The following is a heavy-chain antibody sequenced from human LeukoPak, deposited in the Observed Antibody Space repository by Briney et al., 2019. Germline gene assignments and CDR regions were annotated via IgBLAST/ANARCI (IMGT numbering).Heavy chain of an antibody. CDR1: GGSISSYY. V-gene: IGHV4-59*01. Sequence: SETLSLTCTVSGGSISSYYWSWIRQPPGKGLEWIGYIYYSGSTNYNPSLKSRVTISVDTSKNQFSLKLSSVTAADTAVYYCARDKHYYDFWSGYSDAFDIWGQGTMVTVSS. J-gene: IGHJ3*02. D-gene: IGHD3-3*01. CDR2: IYYSGST. CDR3: ARDKHYYDFWSGYSDAFDI.